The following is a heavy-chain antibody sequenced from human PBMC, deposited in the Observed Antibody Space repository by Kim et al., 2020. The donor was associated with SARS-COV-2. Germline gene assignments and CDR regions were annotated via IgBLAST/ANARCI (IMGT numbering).Heavy chain of an antibody. V-gene: IGHV3-74*01. J-gene: IGHJ4*02. Sequence: RSTDYPDAVKCRFTGSRDNAKSTLFLEMNSLRAEDTAVYYCSVQISGVVYWGQGTLVTVSS. D-gene: IGHD3-3*01. CDR3: SVQISGVVY. CDR2: RST.